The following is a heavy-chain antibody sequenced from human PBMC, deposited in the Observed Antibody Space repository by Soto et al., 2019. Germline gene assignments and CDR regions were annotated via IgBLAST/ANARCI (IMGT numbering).Heavy chain of an antibody. V-gene: IGHV4-30-4*02. Sequence: SETLSLTCTVSGGSISSGDYYWSWIRQPPGKGLKWIGYIYYSGSTYYNPSLKSRVTISVDTSKNQFSLKLSSVTAADTAVYYCARARANIAAAAIFDCWAQGTLVTVSS. D-gene: IGHD6-13*01. CDR1: GGSISSGDYY. CDR3: ARARANIAAAAIFDC. CDR2: IYYSGST. J-gene: IGHJ4*02.